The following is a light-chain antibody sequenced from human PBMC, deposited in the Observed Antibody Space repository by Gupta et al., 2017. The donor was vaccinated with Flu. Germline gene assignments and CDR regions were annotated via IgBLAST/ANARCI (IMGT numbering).Light chain of an antibody. J-gene: IGKJ2*01. CDR2: AAS. CDR3: QQSYSTPRT. CDR1: QSIRSY. V-gene: IGKV1-39*01. Sequence: PSSLSASVGDRVTITCRAGQSIRSYLNWYQQRPGKAPNLLIYAASSLQSGVPSRFSGSGSGTDFTLTISSLQPEDVATYYCQQSYSTPRTFGQGTKLEIK.